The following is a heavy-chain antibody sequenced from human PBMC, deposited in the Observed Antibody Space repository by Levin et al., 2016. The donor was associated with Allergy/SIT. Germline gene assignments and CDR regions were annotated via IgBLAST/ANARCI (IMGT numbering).Heavy chain of an antibody. D-gene: IGHD4-23*01. Sequence: SETLSLTCAVYGGSFSGYYWSWIRQPPGKGLEWIGEINHSGSTNYNPSLKSRVTISVDTSKNQFSLKLSSVTAADTAVYYCARGRGTTVVKVLPDWYFDLWGRGTLVTVSS. CDR2: INHSGST. CDR3: ARGRGTTVVKVLPDWYFDL. V-gene: IGHV4-34*01. J-gene: IGHJ2*01. CDR1: GGSFSGYY.